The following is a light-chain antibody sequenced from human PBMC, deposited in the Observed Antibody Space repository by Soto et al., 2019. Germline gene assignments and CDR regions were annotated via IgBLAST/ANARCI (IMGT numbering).Light chain of an antibody. V-gene: IGLV2-23*02. J-gene: IGLJ2*01. CDR3: CSYAGSSTYVV. CDR1: SSDVGRYNL. Sequence: QSALTQPASVSGSPGQSITISCTGTSSDVGRYNLVSWYQQHPGKAPKLMIYEVSTRPSGVSNRFSGSKSGNTASLTISGLQAEDEADYYCCSYAGSSTYVVFGGGTKLTVL. CDR2: EVS.